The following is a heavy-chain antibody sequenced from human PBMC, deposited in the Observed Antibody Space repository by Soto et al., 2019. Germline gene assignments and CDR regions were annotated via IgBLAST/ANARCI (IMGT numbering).Heavy chain of an antibody. CDR1: GFTFSSYW. V-gene: IGHV3-7*03. J-gene: IGHJ5*02. CDR2: IKQDGSEK. Sequence: EVQLVESGGGLVQPGGSLRLSCAASGFTFSSYWMSWVRQAPGKGLEWVANIKQDGSEKYYVDSVKGRFTISRDNAKNSLYLQMNSLRAEDTAMYYCARDLRNMVRGVRAWGPGTLVTVSS. D-gene: IGHD3-10*01. CDR3: ARDLRNMVRGVRA.